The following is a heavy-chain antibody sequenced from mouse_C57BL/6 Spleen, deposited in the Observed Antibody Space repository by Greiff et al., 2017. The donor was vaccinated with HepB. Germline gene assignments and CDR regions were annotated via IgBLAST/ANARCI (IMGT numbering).Heavy chain of an antibody. V-gene: IGHV1-18*01. CDR2: INPNNGGT. Sequence: EVQLQQSGPELVKPGASVKIPCKASGYTFTDYNMDWVKQSHGKSLEWIGDINPNNGGTIYNQKFKGKATLTVDKSSSTAYMELRSLTSEETAVYYCARFYYYGSSSYWYFDVWGTGTTVTVSS. D-gene: IGHD1-1*01. J-gene: IGHJ1*03. CDR1: GYTFTDYN. CDR3: ARFYYYGSSSYWYFDV.